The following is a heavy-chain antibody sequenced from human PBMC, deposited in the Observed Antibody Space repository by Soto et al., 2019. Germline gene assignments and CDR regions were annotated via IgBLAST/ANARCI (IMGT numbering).Heavy chain of an antibody. V-gene: IGHV4-59*12. J-gene: IGHJ6*03. CDR3: ARGEVVPAAMRMSIAARRADYYYMDV. CDR2: IYYSGST. CDR1: GGSISSYY. D-gene: IGHD2-2*01. Sequence: SETLSLTCTVSGGSISSYYWSWIRQPPGKGLEWIGYIYYSGSTNYNPSLKSRVTISVDTSKNQFSLKLSSVTAADTAVYYCARGEVVPAAMRMSIAARRADYYYMDVWGKGTTVTLAS.